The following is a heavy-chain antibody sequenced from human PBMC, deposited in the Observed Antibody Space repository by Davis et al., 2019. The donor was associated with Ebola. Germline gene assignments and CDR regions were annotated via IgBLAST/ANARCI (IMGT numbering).Heavy chain of an antibody. CDR2: IIPIFGTA. J-gene: IGHJ4*02. Sequence: SVQVSCKASGYTFTSYYMHWVRQAPGQGLEWTGGIIPIFGTANYAQKFQGRVTITADESTSTAYMELSSLRSEDTAVYYCARFYGDYTFDYWGQGTLVTVSS. D-gene: IGHD4-17*01. CDR3: ARFYGDYTFDY. V-gene: IGHV1-69*13. CDR1: GYTFTSYY.